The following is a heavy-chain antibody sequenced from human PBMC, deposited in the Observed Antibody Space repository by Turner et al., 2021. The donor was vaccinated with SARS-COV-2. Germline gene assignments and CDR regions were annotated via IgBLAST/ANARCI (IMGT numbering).Heavy chain of an antibody. V-gene: IGHV1-24*01. Sequence: QVQLVQSGAEGKKPGASVKVSCQVSGYTLTELSMHWVRQAPGKGLEWMGGFDPEDGETIYAQKFQGRVTMTGDTSTDTAYMELSSLRSEDTAVYYCATGVAVTGTPSAYYYYYGMDVWGQGTTVTVSS. J-gene: IGHJ6*02. CDR2: FDPEDGET. CDR1: GYTLTELS. CDR3: ATGVAVTGTPSAYYYYYGMDV. D-gene: IGHD6-19*01.